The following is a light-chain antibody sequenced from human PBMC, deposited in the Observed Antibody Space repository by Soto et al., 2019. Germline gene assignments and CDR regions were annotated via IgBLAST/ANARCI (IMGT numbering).Light chain of an antibody. Sequence: QSALTQPASVSGSPGQSITISCTGTTSDVGGYDYVSWYQQHPGKAPKLLIFEVRNRPSGVSSRFSGSRSANSASLTISGLQAEDEADYYCSSFTTSSTYVFGTGTKFTVL. J-gene: IGLJ1*01. CDR3: SSFTTSSTYV. CDR1: TSDVGGYDY. V-gene: IGLV2-14*01. CDR2: EVR.